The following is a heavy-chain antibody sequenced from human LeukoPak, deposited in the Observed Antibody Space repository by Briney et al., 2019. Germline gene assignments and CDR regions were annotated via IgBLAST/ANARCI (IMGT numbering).Heavy chain of an antibody. CDR2: ISWNSGSI. V-gene: IGHV3-9*01. CDR1: GGSISSYY. Sequence: LSLTCTVSGGSISSYYWSWVRQAPGKGLEWVSGISWNSGSIGYADSVKGRFTISRDNAKNSLYLQMNSLRAEDTALYYCAKDSSSWPKNFDYWGQGTLVTVSS. D-gene: IGHD6-13*01. J-gene: IGHJ4*02. CDR3: AKDSSSWPKNFDY.